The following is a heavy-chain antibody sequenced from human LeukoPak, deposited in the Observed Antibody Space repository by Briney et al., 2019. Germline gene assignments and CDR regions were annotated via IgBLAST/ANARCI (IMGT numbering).Heavy chain of an antibody. V-gene: IGHV3-48*04. D-gene: IGHD6-13*01. J-gene: IGHJ4*02. CDR2: INYSGSNI. CDR3: ARPSSDWPQPRPFDY. CDR1: GFTFSTYS. Sequence: GGSLRLSCAASGFTFSTYSMNWVRQAPGKGLEWISDINYSGSNIYYADSVKGRYTVSRDNAKNSLYLQMNSLRAEDTAVYYCARPSSDWPQPRPFDYWGQGTLVTVSS.